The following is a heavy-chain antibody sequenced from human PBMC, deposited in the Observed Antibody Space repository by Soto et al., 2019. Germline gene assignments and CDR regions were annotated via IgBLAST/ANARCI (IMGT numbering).Heavy chain of an antibody. V-gene: IGHV2-26*01. CDR3: ARTSSDFWSGYSMGYFDY. J-gene: IGHJ4*02. CDR2: IFSNDEK. CDR1: GFSLSNARMG. Sequence: QVTLKESGPVLVKPTETLTLTCTVSGFSLSNARMGVSWIRQPPGKALEWLAHIFSNDEKSYSTSLKSRLTISKDTSKSQVVLTMTNMDPVDTATYYCARTSSDFWSGYSMGYFDYWGQGTLVTVSS. D-gene: IGHD3-3*01.